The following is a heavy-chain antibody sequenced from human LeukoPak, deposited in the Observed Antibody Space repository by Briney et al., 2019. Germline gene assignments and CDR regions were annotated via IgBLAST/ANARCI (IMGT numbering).Heavy chain of an antibody. CDR1: SGSISSGGYY. Sequence: SQTLSLTCTVSSGSISSGGYYWSWIRQHPGKGLEWIGYIYYSGSTYYNPSLKSRVTISVDTSKNQFSLKLSSVTAADTAVYYCARTTLDIVAIGYWGQGTLVTVSS. V-gene: IGHV4-31*03. D-gene: IGHD5-12*01. CDR2: IYYSGST. CDR3: ARTTLDIVAIGY. J-gene: IGHJ4*02.